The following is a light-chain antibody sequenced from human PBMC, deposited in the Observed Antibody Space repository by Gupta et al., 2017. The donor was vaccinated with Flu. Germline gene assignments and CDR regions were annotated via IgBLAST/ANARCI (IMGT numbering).Light chain of an antibody. CDR3: SSYTGSSNFDV. CDR1: SSDVGGYNM. Sequence: QSALTQPPSASGSPGQSVTISCTGSSSDVGGYNMVSWYQQHPGKAPKLMIYEVTKQPSGVPERFSGSKSGNTASLTVSGLQAEDEADYYCSSYTGSSNFDVFGTGTKVTVL. V-gene: IGLV2-8*01. CDR2: EVT. J-gene: IGLJ1*01.